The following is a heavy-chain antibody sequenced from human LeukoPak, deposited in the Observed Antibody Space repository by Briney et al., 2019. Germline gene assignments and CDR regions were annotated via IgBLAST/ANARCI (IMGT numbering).Heavy chain of an antibody. CDR3: ARILTGYYDPIPHFDY. V-gene: IGHV3-23*01. Sequence: PGGSLRLSCAASGFTFSNYAMNWVRQAPGKGLEWVSAISGSGGSTYYADSVKGRFTISRDNSKNTLYLQINSLRAEDTAVYYCARILTGYYDPIPHFDYWGQGTLVTVSS. CDR2: ISGSGGST. CDR1: GFTFSNYA. D-gene: IGHD3-9*01. J-gene: IGHJ4*02.